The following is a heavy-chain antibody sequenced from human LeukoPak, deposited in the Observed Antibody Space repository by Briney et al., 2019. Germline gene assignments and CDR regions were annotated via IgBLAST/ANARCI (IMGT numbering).Heavy chain of an antibody. CDR1: GGSISSYY. V-gene: IGHV4-4*07. CDR3: ARGFVPAGMARYHYMDV. J-gene: IGHJ6*03. D-gene: IGHD2-2*01. Sequence: PSETLSLTCTVSGGSISSYYWSWIRQPAGKGLEWIGRIYTSGSTSYNPSLEGRVTTSGDTSTNQFSLKMSSVTAADTAVYYCARGFVPAGMARYHYMDVWGKGTTVTVSS. CDR2: IYTSGST.